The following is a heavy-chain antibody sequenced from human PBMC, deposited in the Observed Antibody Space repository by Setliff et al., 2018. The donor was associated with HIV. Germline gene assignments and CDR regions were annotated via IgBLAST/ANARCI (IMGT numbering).Heavy chain of an antibody. D-gene: IGHD1-26*01. Sequence: ASVKVSCKASGYIFTDYYMHWVRQAPGQGLERLGMINPSGGSTTYAQKFQGRVTMTSDTSTSTVYMDLSSLGSEDTAMYYCARGGQYSGDYLPRDYYMDVWGNGTTVTVSS. CDR1: GYIFTDYY. J-gene: IGHJ6*03. CDR3: ARGGQYSGDYLPRDYYMDV. V-gene: IGHV1-46*01. CDR2: INPSGGST.